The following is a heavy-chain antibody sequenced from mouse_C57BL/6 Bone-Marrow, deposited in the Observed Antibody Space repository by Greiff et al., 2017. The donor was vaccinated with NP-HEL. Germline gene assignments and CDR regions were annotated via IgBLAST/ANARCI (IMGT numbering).Heavy chain of an antibody. V-gene: IGHV1-20*01. CDR3: ARGGNGYDVGYFDV. CDR1: GYSFTGYF. D-gene: IGHD2-2*01. Sequence: EVQLQQSAPELVKPGDSVKISCKASGYSFTGYFMNWVMQSHGKSLEWIGRINPYNGDTFYNQKFKGKATLTVDKSSSTAHMELRSLTSEDSAVYYCARGGNGYDVGYFDVWGTGTTVTVSS. J-gene: IGHJ1*03. CDR2: INPYNGDT.